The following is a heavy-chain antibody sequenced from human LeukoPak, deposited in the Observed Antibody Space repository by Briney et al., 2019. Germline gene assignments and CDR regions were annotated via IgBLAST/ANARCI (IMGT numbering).Heavy chain of an antibody. CDR3: ARDFIAARHDY. CDR1: GFTFSSYG. J-gene: IGHJ4*02. D-gene: IGHD6-6*01. CDR2: IWYDGSNK. V-gene: IGHV3-33*01. Sequence: GGSLRLSCAASGFTFSSYGMHWVRQAPGKGLEWVAVIWYDGSNKYYADSVKGRFTISRDNAKNSLYLQMNSLRAEDTAVYYCARDFIAARHDYWGQGTLVTVSS.